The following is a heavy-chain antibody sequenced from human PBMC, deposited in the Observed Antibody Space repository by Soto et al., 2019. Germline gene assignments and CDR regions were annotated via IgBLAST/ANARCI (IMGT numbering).Heavy chain of an antibody. CDR1: GFTFNTYD. J-gene: IGHJ5*02. Sequence: EVQLVESGGGLVKPGGSLRLSCAASGFTFNTYDMNWVRQAPGKGLEWVPSITTSSAYIPYAYSLKGRITISRDNAKNSLFLQMTSLRAEDTAVYYCVRSGTARLLRHSWFDTWGQGTLVTVSS. CDR2: ITTSSAYI. D-gene: IGHD2-21*01. CDR3: VRSGTARLLRHSWFDT. V-gene: IGHV3-21*01.